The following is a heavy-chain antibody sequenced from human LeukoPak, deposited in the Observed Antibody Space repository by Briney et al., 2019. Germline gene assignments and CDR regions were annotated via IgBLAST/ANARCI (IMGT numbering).Heavy chain of an antibody. J-gene: IGHJ3*02. V-gene: IGHV4-61*01. CDR2: IHYSGRT. CDR3: ARDFRGSVDAFDI. CDR1: GGSVSSGSYY. Sequence: SETLSLTCTVSGGSVSSGSYYWSWIRQPPGKGLEWIGYIHYSGRTNYNPSLKSRVSISVDTSKNQFSLKLSSVTAADTAVYYCARDFRGSVDAFDIWGQGTMVAVSS.